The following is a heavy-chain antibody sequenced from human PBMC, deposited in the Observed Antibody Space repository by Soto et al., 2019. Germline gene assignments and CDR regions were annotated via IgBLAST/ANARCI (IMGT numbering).Heavy chain of an antibody. Sequence: ASVKVSCKASGYTFTGYYMHWVRQAPGQGLEWMGWINPNSGGTNYAQKFQGWVTMTRDTSISTAYMELSRLRSDDTAVYYCARVVGSSWQYYFDYWGQGTLVTVS. D-gene: IGHD6-13*01. V-gene: IGHV1-2*04. CDR3: ARVVGSSWQYYFDY. CDR1: GYTFTGYY. CDR2: INPNSGGT. J-gene: IGHJ4*02.